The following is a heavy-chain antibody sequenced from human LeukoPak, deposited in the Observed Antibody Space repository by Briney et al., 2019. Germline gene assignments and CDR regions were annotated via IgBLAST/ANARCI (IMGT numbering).Heavy chain of an antibody. Sequence: SETLSLTCSVSGGSISTYSWSWIRQPAGNALEWIGRIHRSGRSNYNPSLESRVTMSVDTSNNQFSLKLNSVTAADTAVYYCARGSGGGSGAYYKDHYYGMDVWGPGTTVTVSS. V-gene: IGHV4-4*07. CDR1: GGSISTYS. J-gene: IGHJ6*02. CDR2: IHRSGRS. CDR3: ARGSGGGSGAYYKDHYYGMDV. D-gene: IGHD3-10*01.